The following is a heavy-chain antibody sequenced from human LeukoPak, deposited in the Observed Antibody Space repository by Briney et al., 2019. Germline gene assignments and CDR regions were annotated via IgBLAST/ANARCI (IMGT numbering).Heavy chain of an antibody. Sequence: PGGSLKLSCAASGVTFRSYAMHCVCQAPGKGLEWVAVISYDGSNRYYADSMKGRFTISRDDSKNTLYLQMSSLRPEDTAVYYCARVSYPGWGQGTLVTVSS. CDR2: ISYDGSNR. D-gene: IGHD2-21*01. J-gene: IGHJ4*02. CDR3: ARVSYPG. V-gene: IGHV3-30*15. CDR1: GVTFRSYA.